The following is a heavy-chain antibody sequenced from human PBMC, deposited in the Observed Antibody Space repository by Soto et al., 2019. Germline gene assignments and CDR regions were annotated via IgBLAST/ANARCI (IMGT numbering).Heavy chain of an antibody. CDR3: AIAPYRGPNSRCAVDM. Sequence: QVQLQESGPGLVKPSQTLSLTCTVSGDPISSGDYYWSWIRQPPGKGLEWIGYIYYSGTTYYSPSLKSRVTMSVDTSKNQLSLKLSSVTAADTSVYYCAIAPYRGPNSRCAVDMWGQGTMVTVSS. CDR1: GDPISSGDYY. D-gene: IGHD4-17*01. J-gene: IGHJ3*02. V-gene: IGHV4-30-4*01. CDR2: IYYSGTT.